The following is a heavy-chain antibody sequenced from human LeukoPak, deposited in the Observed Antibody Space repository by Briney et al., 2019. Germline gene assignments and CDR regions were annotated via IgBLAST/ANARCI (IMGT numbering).Heavy chain of an antibody. CDR2: INAGNGNT. CDR1: GYTFTSYA. D-gene: IGHD6-6*01. Sequence: ASVKVSCKASGYTFTSYAMHWVRQAPGQRLEWMGWINAGNGNTKYSQKFQGRVTITRNTSISTAYMELSSLRSEDTAVYYCARKSHIAARPGSWFDPWGQGTLVTVSS. J-gene: IGHJ5*02. CDR3: ARKSHIAARPGSWFDP. V-gene: IGHV1-3*01.